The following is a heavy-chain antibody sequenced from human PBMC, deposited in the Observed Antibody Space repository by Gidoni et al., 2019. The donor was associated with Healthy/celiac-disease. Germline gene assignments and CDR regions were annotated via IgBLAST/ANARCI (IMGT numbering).Heavy chain of an antibody. V-gene: IGHV3-66*01. Sequence: EVQLVESGGGLVQPGGSLRLSCAASGFTVSSNYMSWVRQAPGKGLEWVSVIYSGGSTYYADSVKGRFTISRDNSKNTLYLQMNSLRAEDTAVYYCARDKGSRVGATKAGFDYWGQGTLVTVSS. CDR2: IYSGGST. CDR1: GFTVSSNY. D-gene: IGHD1-26*01. J-gene: IGHJ4*02. CDR3: ARDKGSRVGATKAGFDY.